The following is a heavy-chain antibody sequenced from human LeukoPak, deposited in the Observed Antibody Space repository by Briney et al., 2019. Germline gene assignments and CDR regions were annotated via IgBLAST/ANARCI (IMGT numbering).Heavy chain of an antibody. V-gene: IGHV3-7*01. D-gene: IGHD3-10*01. CDR2: IKEGGSEN. CDR1: GFTFSRYW. CDR3: ARDLVGILLGELIGNT. Sequence: PGGSLRLSCAVSGFTFSRYWMSWVRQAPGKGLEWVANIKEGGSENYYADSVKGRFTISRDDAKNSLYLQMNSLRAEDTAVYYCARDLVGILLGELIGNTWGQGTLVTVSS. J-gene: IGHJ5*02.